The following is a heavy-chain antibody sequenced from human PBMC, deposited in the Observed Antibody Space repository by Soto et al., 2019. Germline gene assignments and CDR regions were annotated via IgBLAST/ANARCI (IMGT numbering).Heavy chain of an antibody. CDR1: GGSVSSGSYF. V-gene: IGHV4-39*01. Sequence: SETLSLTCTVSGGSVSSGSYFWGWIRQPPGKGLEWIGNIFYSGSTYYNSSLKSRVTISVDTSRNQFSLKLTSVTAADTAVYFCATLPHYADPKAGFWGQGTLVTVSS. CDR2: IFYSGST. CDR3: ATLPHYADPKAGF. J-gene: IGHJ4*02. D-gene: IGHD4-17*01.